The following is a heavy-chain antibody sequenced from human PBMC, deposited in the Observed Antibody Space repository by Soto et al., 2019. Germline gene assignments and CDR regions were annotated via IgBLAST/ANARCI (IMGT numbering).Heavy chain of an antibody. CDR3: ARGYYYDSSGYHKTPYGAFDI. Sequence: GGSLRLSCAASGFTFSSYAMHWVRQAPGKGLEWVAVISYDGSNKYHADSVKGRFTISRDNSKNTLYLQMNSLRAEDTAVYYCARGYYYDSSGYHKTPYGAFDIWGQGTMVTVSS. J-gene: IGHJ3*02. D-gene: IGHD3-22*01. CDR2: ISYDGSNK. CDR1: GFTFSSYA. V-gene: IGHV3-30-3*01.